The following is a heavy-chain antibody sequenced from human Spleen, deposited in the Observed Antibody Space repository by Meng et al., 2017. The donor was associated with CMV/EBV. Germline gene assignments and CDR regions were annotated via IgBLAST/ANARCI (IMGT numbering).Heavy chain of an antibody. CDR3: ARGATSLSFDY. Sequence: SVKVSCKASGYTFTGYYMHWVRQAPGQGLEWMGGIIPILGIANYAQKFQGRVTITADKSTSTAYMELSSLRAEDTAVYYCARGATSLSFDYWGQGTLVTVSS. V-gene: IGHV1-69*10. CDR2: IIPILGIA. D-gene: IGHD1-26*01. J-gene: IGHJ4*02. CDR1: GYTFTGYY.